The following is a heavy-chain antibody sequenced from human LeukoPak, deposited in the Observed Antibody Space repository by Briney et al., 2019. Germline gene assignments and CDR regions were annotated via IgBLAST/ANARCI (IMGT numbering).Heavy chain of an antibody. J-gene: IGHJ5*02. CDR2: ISAYNGNT. D-gene: IGHD3-3*01. CDR3: AGKNIPKEWWFDP. V-gene: IGHV1-18*01. CDR1: GYTFTSYG. Sequence: GASVKVSCKASGYTFTSYGISWVRQAPGQGLEWMGWISAYNGNTNYAQKLQGRVTMTTDASTSTAYMELRSLRSDDTAVYYCAGKNIPKEWWFDPWGQGTLVTVSS.